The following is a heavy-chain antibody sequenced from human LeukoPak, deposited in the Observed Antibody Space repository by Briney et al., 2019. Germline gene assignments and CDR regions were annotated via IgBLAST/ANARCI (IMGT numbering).Heavy chain of an antibody. V-gene: IGHV4-34*01. Sequence: PSETLSLTCAVYGGSFSGYYWSWIRQPPGKGLEWIGEINHSGSTNYNPSLKSRVTISVDTSKNQFSLELSSVTAADTAVYYCARGLPGVTMGVWGQGTLVTVSS. J-gene: IGHJ4*02. CDR1: GGSFSGYY. CDR3: ARGLPGVTMGV. D-gene: IGHD3-10*01. CDR2: INHSGST.